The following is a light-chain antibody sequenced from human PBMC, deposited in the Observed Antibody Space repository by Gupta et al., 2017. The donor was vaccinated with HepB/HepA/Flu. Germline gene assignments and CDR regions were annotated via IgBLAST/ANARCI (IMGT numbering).Light chain of an antibody. CDR2: ENN. Sequence: QSVLTQPPSVSAAPAQKFTISCSGSSSNIWNSFVYWYQQHPGTAPKLLIYENNKRPTGIPDRFSGSKSVTAATVGMTGLQTGAEADYYCGTLDSSRSAVVFGGGTKLTVL. CDR3: GTLDSSRSAVV. CDR1: SSNIWNSF. J-gene: IGLJ2*01. V-gene: IGLV1-51*02.